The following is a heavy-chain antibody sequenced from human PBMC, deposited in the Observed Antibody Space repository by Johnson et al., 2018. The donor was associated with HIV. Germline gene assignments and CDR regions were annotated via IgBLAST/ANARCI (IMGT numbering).Heavy chain of an antibody. CDR1: GFSFDDYN. Sequence: VQLVESGGGEVRPGGSLRLSCVASGFSFDDYNMNWVRQAPGKGLEWVCGINPRPDSAARADSVKGRFTISRDNAKTSLYLQMNSLRAEDTALYYCARDRTITGNDPFDIWGQGTMVTVSS. D-gene: IGHD1-20*01. CDR3: ARDRTITGNDPFDI. CDR2: INPRPDSA. J-gene: IGHJ3*02. V-gene: IGHV3-20*04.